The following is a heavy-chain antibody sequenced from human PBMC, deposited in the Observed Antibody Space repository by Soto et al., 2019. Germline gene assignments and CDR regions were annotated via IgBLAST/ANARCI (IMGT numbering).Heavy chain of an antibody. D-gene: IGHD6-13*01. CDR3: ARPMYSTAGYYYYGMDV. J-gene: IGHJ6*02. CDR1: GYSFTSYW. Sequence: PGESLKISCKGSGYSFTSYWICWVRQMPVKGLEWMGIIYPGDSDTRYSPSFQGQVTISADKSISTAYLQWSSLKASDTAMYYCARPMYSTAGYYYYGMDVWGQGTTVTVSS. V-gene: IGHV5-51*01. CDR2: IYPGDSDT.